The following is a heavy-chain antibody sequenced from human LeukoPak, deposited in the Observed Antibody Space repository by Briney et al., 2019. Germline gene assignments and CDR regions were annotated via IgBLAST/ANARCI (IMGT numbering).Heavy chain of an antibody. D-gene: IGHD6-19*01. CDR1: GYTFTGYY. CDR2: INPNSGGT. V-gene: IGHV1-2*04. J-gene: IGHJ4*02. Sequence: ASVKVSCKASGYTFTGYYMHWVRQAPGQGLEWMRWINPNSGGTNYAQKFQGWVTMTRDTSISTAYMELSRLRPDDTAVYYCARDRDSSGYNFDYWGQGTLVTVSS. CDR3: ARDRDSSGYNFDY.